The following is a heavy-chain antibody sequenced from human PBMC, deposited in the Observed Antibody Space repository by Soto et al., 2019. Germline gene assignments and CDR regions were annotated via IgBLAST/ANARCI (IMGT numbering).Heavy chain of an antibody. CDR1: GFTFSSYA. CDR2: ISSSGYI. J-gene: IGHJ6*02. CDR3: ARDCSGGSCYPGMDV. D-gene: IGHD2-15*01. Sequence: PGGSLRLSCAASGFTFSSYAMSWVRQAPGKRLEWLSSISSSGYIFSTDSVRGRFTISRDNAKNSVYLQINSLRAEDTAVYFCARDCSGGSCYPGMDVWGQGTTVTVS. V-gene: IGHV3-21*01.